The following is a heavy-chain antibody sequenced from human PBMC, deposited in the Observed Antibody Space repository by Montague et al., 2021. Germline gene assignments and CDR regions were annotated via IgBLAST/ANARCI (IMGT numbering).Heavy chain of an antibody. CDR2: VSTDGSST. Sequence: SLRLSCAASGFSFSSHWMHWVLQDPGRGLLWVSRVSTDGSSTNYADSVRGRFTISRDNTKNTLYLQMSSLRAEDTALYYCVRDLNWAVDYWGQGTLVTVSS. D-gene: IGHD7-27*01. CDR1: GFSFSSHW. J-gene: IGHJ4*02. CDR3: VRDLNWAVDY. V-gene: IGHV3-74*01.